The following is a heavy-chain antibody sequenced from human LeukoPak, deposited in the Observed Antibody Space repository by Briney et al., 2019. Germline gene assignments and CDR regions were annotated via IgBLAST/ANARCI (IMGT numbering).Heavy chain of an antibody. CDR1: GFTFASSW. V-gene: IGHV3-7*01. CDR3: TRIPIKEPEDS. Sequence: PGGSLRLSCAASGFTFASSWMNWIRQAPGKGLEWVANINEDGSAKYYVDSVKGRFTISRDDTKNSVFLQMNSLRDEDTAVYYCTRIPIKEPEDSWGQGTLVTVSS. D-gene: IGHD1-14*01. J-gene: IGHJ4*02. CDR2: INEDGSAK.